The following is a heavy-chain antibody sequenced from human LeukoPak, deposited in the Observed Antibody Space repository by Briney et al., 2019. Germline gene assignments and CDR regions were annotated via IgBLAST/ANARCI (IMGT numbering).Heavy chain of an antibody. J-gene: IGHJ4*02. Sequence: SETLSLTCAVYGGSFSGYYWSWIRQPPGKGLEWIGEINHSGSTNYNPSLKSRVTISVDTSKNQFSLKLSSVTAADTAVYYCARSPDVGIAAACLYYFDYWGQGTLVTVSS. D-gene: IGHD6-13*01. CDR1: GGSFSGYY. CDR2: INHSGST. V-gene: IGHV4-34*01. CDR3: ARSPDVGIAAACLYYFDY.